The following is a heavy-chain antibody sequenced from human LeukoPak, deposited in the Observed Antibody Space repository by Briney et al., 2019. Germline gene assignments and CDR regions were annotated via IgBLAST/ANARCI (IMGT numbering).Heavy chain of an antibody. CDR2: IYYSGST. D-gene: IGHD5-18*01. CDR1: GGSISDYY. J-gene: IGHJ2*01. Sequence: PSETLSLTCTVSGGSISDYYWNWIRQPPGKGLEWIGYIYYSGSTNYNPSLKSRVTISVDTSKNQFFLKLSSVTAADTAVYYCARSTAMVVNWYFDLWGRGTLVTVSS. CDR3: ARSTAMVVNWYFDL. V-gene: IGHV4-59*01.